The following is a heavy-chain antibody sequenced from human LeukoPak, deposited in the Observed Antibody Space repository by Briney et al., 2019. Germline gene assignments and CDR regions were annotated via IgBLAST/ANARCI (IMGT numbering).Heavy chain of an antibody. CDR3: AREIGSRQGSNI. Sequence: SETLSLTCTVSGGSISSYYWGWIRQPPGKGLEWIGSIYSDGNTHYNPSHKSRVTISVDTSKNQSSLKVTSVTAEDTAVYYCAREIGSRQGSNIWGQGTLVTVSS. CDR2: IYSDGNT. CDR1: GGSISSYY. D-gene: IGHD2/OR15-2a*01. J-gene: IGHJ4*02. V-gene: IGHV4-39*02.